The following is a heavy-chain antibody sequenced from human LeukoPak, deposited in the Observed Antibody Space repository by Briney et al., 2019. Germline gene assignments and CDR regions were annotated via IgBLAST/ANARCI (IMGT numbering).Heavy chain of an antibody. J-gene: IGHJ6*03. CDR2: IYYSGST. CDR1: GGSISSYY. CDR3: ARDLRRWVVDTDDYYYYMDV. Sequence: SETLSLTCTVSGGSISSYYWSWIRQPPGKGLEWIGYIYYSGSTNYNPSLKSRVTISVDTSKNQFSLKLSSVTAADTAVYYCARDLRRWVVDTDDYYYYMDVWGKGTTVTVSS. V-gene: IGHV4-59*01. D-gene: IGHD4-23*01.